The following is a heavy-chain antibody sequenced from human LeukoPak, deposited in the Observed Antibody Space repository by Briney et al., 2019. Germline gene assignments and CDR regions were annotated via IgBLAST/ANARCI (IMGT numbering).Heavy chain of an antibody. Sequence: GASVNVSCKASGYTFTGYYMHWVRQAPGQGLEWMGWINPNSGGTNYAQKFQGRVTMTRDTSISTAYMELSRPRSDDTAVYYCARLIPPDGDYSFWFDPWGQGTLVTVSS. CDR2: INPNSGGT. CDR3: ARLIPPDGDYSFWFDP. J-gene: IGHJ5*02. CDR1: GYTFTGYY. V-gene: IGHV1-2*02. D-gene: IGHD4-17*01.